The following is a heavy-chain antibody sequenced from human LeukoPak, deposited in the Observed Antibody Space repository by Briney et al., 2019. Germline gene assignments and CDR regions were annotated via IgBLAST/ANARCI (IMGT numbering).Heavy chain of an antibody. D-gene: IGHD6-19*01. J-gene: IGHJ4*02. CDR1: GGSISSGGYY. CDR2: IYYSGST. CDR3: ARARQWLVYFDY. Sequence: SETLSLTCTVPGGSISSGGYYWSWIRQHPGKGLEWIGYIYYSGSTYYNPSLKSRVTISVDTSKNQFSLKLSSVTAADTAVYYCARARQWLVYFDYWGQGTLVTVSS. V-gene: IGHV4-31*03.